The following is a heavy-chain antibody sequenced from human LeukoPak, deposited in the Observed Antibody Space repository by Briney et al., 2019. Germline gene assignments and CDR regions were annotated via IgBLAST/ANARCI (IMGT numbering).Heavy chain of an antibody. CDR1: GFTFSSYS. CDR3: ARDLGNFDY. V-gene: IGHV3-66*01. CDR2: IYSGGST. J-gene: IGHJ4*02. Sequence: GGSLRLSCAASGFTFSSYSMNWVRQAPGKGLEWVSVIYSGGSTYYADSVKGRFTISRDNSKNTLYLQMNSLRAEDTAVYYCARDLGNFDYWGQGTLVTVSS.